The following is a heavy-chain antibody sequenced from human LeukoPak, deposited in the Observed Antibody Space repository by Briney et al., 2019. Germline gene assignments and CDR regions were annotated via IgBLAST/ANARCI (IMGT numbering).Heavy chain of an antibody. Sequence: ASVKISCKASGYTFTKYAIHWVRHDPGQSLEWMGWINAGNGNTKYSQKFQDKITITRDTAARTAYMEVGSLRFEDTAVYYCARRGDYGSGDLDYRGQGTLVTVPS. D-gene: IGHD3-10*01. CDR2: INAGNGNT. CDR3: ARRGDYGSGDLDY. CDR1: GYTFTKYA. V-gene: IGHV1-3*01. J-gene: IGHJ4*02.